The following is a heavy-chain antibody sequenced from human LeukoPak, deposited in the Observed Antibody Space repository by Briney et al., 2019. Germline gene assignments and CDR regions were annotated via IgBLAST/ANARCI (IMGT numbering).Heavy chain of an antibody. CDR1: GSSFTSYW. J-gene: IGHJ5*02. Sequence: GASLEISCKGSGSSFTSYWISWVRQMPGKGLKWMGRIDPSDSYTNYSPSFQGHVTISADKSISTAYLQWSSLKASDTAMYYCARSIAAADDGWWFDPWGQGTLVTVSS. V-gene: IGHV5-10-1*01. CDR3: ARSIAAADDGWWFDP. D-gene: IGHD6-13*01. CDR2: IDPSDSYT.